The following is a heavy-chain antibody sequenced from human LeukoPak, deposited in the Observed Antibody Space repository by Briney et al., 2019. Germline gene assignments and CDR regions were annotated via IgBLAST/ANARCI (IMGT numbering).Heavy chain of an antibody. D-gene: IGHD1-26*01. J-gene: IGHJ4*02. CDR2: ISSSGSTI. CDR1: GFTFSSYE. V-gene: IGHV3-48*03. Sequence: GGSLRLSCAASGFTFSSYEMNWVRQAPGKGLEWVSYISSSGSTIYYADSVKGRFTISRANAKNSLYLQMNSLRAEDTAVYYCARREDSADYFDYWGQGTLVTVSS. CDR3: ARREDSADYFDY.